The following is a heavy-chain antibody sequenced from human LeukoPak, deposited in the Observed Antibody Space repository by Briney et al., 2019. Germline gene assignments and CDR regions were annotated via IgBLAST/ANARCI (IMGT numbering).Heavy chain of an antibody. Sequence: PGGSLRLSCAASGFTVSSNYMSWVRQAPGKGLEWVSVIYSGGTTYYADSVKGRFTISRDNAKNSLYLQMNSLRAEDTAVYYCARDPRLRNDIVVVPAAIRDYYYYYYMDVWGKGTTVTVSS. J-gene: IGHJ6*03. V-gene: IGHV3-53*01. CDR2: IYSGGTT. D-gene: IGHD2-2*02. CDR1: GFTVSSNY. CDR3: ARDPRLRNDIVVVPAAIRDYYYYYYMDV.